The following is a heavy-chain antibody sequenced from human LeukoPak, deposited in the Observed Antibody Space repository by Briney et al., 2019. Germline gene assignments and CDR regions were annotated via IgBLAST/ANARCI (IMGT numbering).Heavy chain of an antibody. CDR3: TRMAWRSRPFDY. D-gene: IGHD2-2*01. CDR2: IKQDGSEK. Sequence: GGSLRLSCAASGFTFSGYWIRWVRQAPGKGREGMANIKQDGSEKYYVDSVKGRFTISRDDAKNSVYLQMNSLRVEDTAVYYCTRMAWRSRPFDYWGQGTLVTVSS. J-gene: IGHJ4*02. CDR1: GFTFSGYW. V-gene: IGHV3-7*01.